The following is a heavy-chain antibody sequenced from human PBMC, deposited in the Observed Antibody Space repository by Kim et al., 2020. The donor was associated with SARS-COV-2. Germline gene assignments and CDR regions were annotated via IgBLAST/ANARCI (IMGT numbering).Heavy chain of an antibody. J-gene: IGHJ4*02. CDR2: ISGNGGTT. V-gene: IGHV3-23*01. Sequence: GGSLRLSCAASGFTFNNYAMNWVRQAPGKGLEWVSIISGNGGTTFYADSVKGRFTISRDNFKNTLFLQMDSLRVEDTAVYYCAKTKLRGEPCFECWGQGTLVTVSS. CDR1: GFTFNNYA. CDR3: AKTKLRGEPCFEC.